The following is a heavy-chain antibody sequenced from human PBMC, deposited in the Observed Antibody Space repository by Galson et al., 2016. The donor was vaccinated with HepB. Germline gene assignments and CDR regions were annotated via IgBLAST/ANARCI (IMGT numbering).Heavy chain of an antibody. CDR3: ARGHNQISTYSYGWDYFDY. CDR1: GYTFSNYG. D-gene: IGHD5-18*01. CDR2: INCYNGNR. V-gene: IGHV1-18*01. J-gene: IGHJ4*02. Sequence: SVKVSCKASGYTFSNYGITWVRQAPGQGLEWMGWINCYNGNRNFAQNLQGRITMTTDTSTNPAYMELRSLKFEDTAVYYCARGHNQISTYSYGWDYFDYWGQGTLVTVSS.